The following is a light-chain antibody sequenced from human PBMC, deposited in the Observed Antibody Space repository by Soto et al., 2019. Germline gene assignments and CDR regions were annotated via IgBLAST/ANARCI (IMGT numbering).Light chain of an antibody. CDR1: TSDIGKYNY. Sequence: QSALTQPASVSGSPGQSITISCTGTTSDIGKYNYVSWYQQHPGKAPKLMISEVSNRPSGVSSRFSGSKSGNTASLTISGLQAEDEADYYCSSYTSTSSYVFGGGTKLTVL. J-gene: IGLJ1*01. V-gene: IGLV2-14*01. CDR3: SSYTSTSSYV. CDR2: EVS.